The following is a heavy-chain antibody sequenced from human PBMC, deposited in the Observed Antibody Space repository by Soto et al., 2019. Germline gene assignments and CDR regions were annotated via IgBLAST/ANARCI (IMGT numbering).Heavy chain of an antibody. Sequence: QVQLVQSGAEVKKPGASVRLSCKASGYTFTSYNMHWVRQAPGQRLEWMGWINPGNGNTKYPQKFQGRVTITRDTSASTAYMELSSLTSEGTAVYYCARRAAVAGFDPWGQGTLVTVSS. CDR2: INPGNGNT. D-gene: IGHD6-19*01. CDR1: GYTFTSYN. J-gene: IGHJ5*02. V-gene: IGHV1-3*01. CDR3: ARRAAVAGFDP.